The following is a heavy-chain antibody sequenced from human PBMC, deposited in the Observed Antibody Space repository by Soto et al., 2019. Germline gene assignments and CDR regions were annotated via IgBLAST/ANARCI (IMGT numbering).Heavy chain of an antibody. Sequence: EVQLLESGGGLARPGGALRLCCTASGFTFSSYAMTWVRQAPGKGLAWVSGISGSGGTTHYTDAVKGRFTVSRDNYNNTVCLQMNSLRVEDTAVYYCARGQGIVMFPVPVGIVNRPKPTGFDYWGQGTLVTVST. D-gene: IGHD2-15*01. J-gene: IGHJ4*02. V-gene: IGHV3-23*01. CDR3: ARGQGIVMFPVPVGIVNRPKPTGFDY. CDR2: ISGSGGTT. CDR1: GFTFSSYA.